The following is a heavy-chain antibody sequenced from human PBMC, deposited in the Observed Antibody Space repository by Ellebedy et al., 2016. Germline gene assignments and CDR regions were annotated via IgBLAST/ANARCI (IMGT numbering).Heavy chain of an antibody. D-gene: IGHD5-18*01. CDR1: GFTFSSYA. V-gene: IGHV3-30*04. CDR2: ISYDGSNK. Sequence: GGSLRLSCAASGFTFSSYAMHWVRQAPGKGLEWVAVISYDGSNKYYADSVKGRFTISRDNSKNTLYLQMNSLRAEDTAVYYCARDHGYRGADYFDYWGQGTLVTVSS. CDR3: ARDHGYRGADYFDY. J-gene: IGHJ4*02.